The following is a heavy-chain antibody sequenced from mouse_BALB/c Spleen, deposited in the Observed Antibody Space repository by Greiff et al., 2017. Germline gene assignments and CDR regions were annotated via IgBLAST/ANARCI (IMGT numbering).Heavy chain of an antibody. Sequence: EVKVVESGGGLVQPGGSLKLSCAASGFTFSSYTMSWVRQTPEKRLEWVAYISNGGGSTYYPDTVKGRFTISRDNAKNTLYLQMSSLKSEDTAMYYCARQGYYGYGAMDYWGQGTSVTVSS. CDR1: GFTFSSYT. J-gene: IGHJ4*01. V-gene: IGHV5-12-2*01. D-gene: IGHD1-2*01. CDR2: ISNGGGST. CDR3: ARQGYYGYGAMDY.